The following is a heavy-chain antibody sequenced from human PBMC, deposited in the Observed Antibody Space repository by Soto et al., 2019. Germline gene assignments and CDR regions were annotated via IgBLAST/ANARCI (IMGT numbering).Heavy chain of an antibody. D-gene: IGHD3-9*01. J-gene: IGHJ4*02. CDR1: GFTFSNAW. CDR3: TTYHTPYFDWPNFDY. Sequence: GGSLRLSCAASGFTFSNAWMSWVRQAPGKGLEWVGRIKSKTDGGTTDYAAPVKGRFTISRDDSKNTLYLQMNSLKTEDTAVYYCTTYHTPYFDWPNFDYWGQGTLVTVSS. V-gene: IGHV3-15*01. CDR2: IKSKTDGGTT.